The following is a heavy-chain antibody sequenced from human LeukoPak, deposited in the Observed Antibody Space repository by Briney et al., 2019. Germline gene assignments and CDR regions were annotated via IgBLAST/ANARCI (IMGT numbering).Heavy chain of an antibody. CDR2: IYTRGST. D-gene: IGHD3-10*01. Sequence: PSETLSLTCTVSAGSITDYYWSWIRQPPGKGLEWLGFIYTRGSTNYNPSLKSRVTISVDTPKSQFSLKLSSVTAADTAAYYCARQPYGSGSYTFDYWGQGTLVTVSS. J-gene: IGHJ4*02. V-gene: IGHV4-4*09. CDR3: ARQPYGSGSYTFDY. CDR1: AGSITDYY.